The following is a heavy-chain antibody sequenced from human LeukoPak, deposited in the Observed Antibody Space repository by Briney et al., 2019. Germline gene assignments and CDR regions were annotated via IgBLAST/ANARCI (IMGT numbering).Heavy chain of an antibody. Sequence: GESLKISCKASGYSFSNYWIGWVRQMPGKGLEWMGIIYPGDSDTRYSPSFQGQVTISADKSITTGYLQWSSLKASDTAMYYCARAPTSVSNPYYFYYWGQGALVTVSS. V-gene: IGHV5-51*01. CDR3: ARAPTSVSNPYYFYY. J-gene: IGHJ4*02. D-gene: IGHD4-11*01. CDR2: IYPGDSDT. CDR1: GYSFSNYW.